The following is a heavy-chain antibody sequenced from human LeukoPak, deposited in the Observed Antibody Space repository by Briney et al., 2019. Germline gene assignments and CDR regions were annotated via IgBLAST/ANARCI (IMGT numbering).Heavy chain of an antibody. CDR3: ARDPARYCSGGSCYSED. CDR1: GFTFSSYW. Sequence: GGSLRLSCATSGFTFSSYWMSWVRQAPGKGLEWVANIKQDGSEKYYVDSVKGRFTISRDNAKNSLYLQMNSLRAEDTAVYYCARDPARYCSGGSCYSEDWGQGTLVTVSS. V-gene: IGHV3-7*01. CDR2: IKQDGSEK. J-gene: IGHJ4*02. D-gene: IGHD2-15*01.